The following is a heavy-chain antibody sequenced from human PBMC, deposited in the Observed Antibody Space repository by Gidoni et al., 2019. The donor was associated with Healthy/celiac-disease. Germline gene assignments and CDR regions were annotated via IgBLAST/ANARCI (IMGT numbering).Heavy chain of an antibody. J-gene: IGHJ2*01. Sequence: EAQLVEPGGGLVQPGESLSLPFAASGFIFSHHYMAWVRQAPGKGLGWVGRTINKGYVYTTEYAASVKGRFTVSRDDSKNSLYLQMNSLKTEDTAVYYCARTSSGGRSWYFDLWGRGTLVTVSS. V-gene: IGHV3-72*01. D-gene: IGHD6-19*01. CDR3: ARTSSGGRSWYFDL. CDR1: GFIFSHHY. CDR2: TINKGYVYTT.